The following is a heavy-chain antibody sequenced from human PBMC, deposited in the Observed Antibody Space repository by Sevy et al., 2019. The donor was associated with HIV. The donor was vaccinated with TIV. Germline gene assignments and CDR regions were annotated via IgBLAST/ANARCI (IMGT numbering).Heavy chain of an antibody. CDR3: ATTKDYYDSSGYPFDD. D-gene: IGHD3-22*01. CDR1: GDTLNVLS. Sequence: ASVKVSCKVSGDTLNVLSMHWVRQAPGKGLEWTATFDPEDDETFYAQKFQGRVTLTEDTSTGTAYMGLSSLRSEDTALYFCATTKDYYDSSGYPFDDWGQGTLVTVSS. J-gene: IGHJ4*02. CDR2: FDPEDDET. V-gene: IGHV1-24*01.